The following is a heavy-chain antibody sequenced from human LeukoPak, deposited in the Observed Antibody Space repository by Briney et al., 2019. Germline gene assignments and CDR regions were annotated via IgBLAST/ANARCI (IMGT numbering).Heavy chain of an antibody. CDR2: ISGNGFNT. CDR3: AKGVRLWFAFYFDY. V-gene: IGHV3-23*01. CDR1: GFNLCNYA. D-gene: IGHD3-10*01. J-gene: IGHJ4*02. Sequence: GGSLRLSCAASGFNLCNYAMSWFRQAPGKGLEWVSAISGNGFNTYYADSVKGRFTISGESSGNTLSLQMHNLIAEDTAVYYCAKGVRLWFAFYFDYWGQGTLVTVSS.